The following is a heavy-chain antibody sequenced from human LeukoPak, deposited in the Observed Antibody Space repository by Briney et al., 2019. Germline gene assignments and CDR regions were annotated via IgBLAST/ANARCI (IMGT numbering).Heavy chain of an antibody. J-gene: IGHJ5*02. CDR1: GFTVSSNY. D-gene: IGHD4-17*01. CDR2: IYSGGST. V-gene: IGHV3-53*01. CDR3: AREYGVNWFDP. Sequence: GGSLRLSCAASGFTVSSNYMSWVRQAPGKGLEWVSVIYSGGSTYYADSVKGRFTISRDNSKNTLYLQMNSLRAEDTAVYYCAREYGVNWFDPWGQGTLVIVSS.